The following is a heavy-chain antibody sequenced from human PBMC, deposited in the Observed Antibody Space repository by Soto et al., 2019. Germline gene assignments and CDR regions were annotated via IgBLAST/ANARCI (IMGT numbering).Heavy chain of an antibody. D-gene: IGHD1-26*01. CDR2: IIPIFGTA. CDR1: GGTFSSYA. CDR3: ARGGPGIVGATSWFDP. V-gene: IGHV1-69*13. Sequence: SVKVSCKASGGTFSSYAISWVRQAPGQGLEWMGGIIPIFGTANYAQKFQGRVTITADESTSTAYMELSSLRSEDTAVYYCARGGPGIVGATSWFDPWGQGTLVTVSS. J-gene: IGHJ5*02.